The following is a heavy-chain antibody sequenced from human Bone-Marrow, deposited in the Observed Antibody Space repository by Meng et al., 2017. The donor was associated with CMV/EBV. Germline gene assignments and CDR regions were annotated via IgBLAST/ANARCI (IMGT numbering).Heavy chain of an antibody. CDR1: GFTFDDYT. CDR3: AKSMYCSSTRCYRAGSTPIYFYYYGMDV. Sequence: SLKISCAASGFTFDDYTMHWVRQAPGKGLEWVSGISWNSVNIGYADSVKGRFTISRDNAKNSLYLQMNSLRHEDTALYYCAKSMYCSSTRCYRAGSTPIYFYYYGMDVWGQGTTVTVSS. V-gene: IGHV3-9*01. D-gene: IGHD2-2*01. CDR2: ISWNSVNI. J-gene: IGHJ6*02.